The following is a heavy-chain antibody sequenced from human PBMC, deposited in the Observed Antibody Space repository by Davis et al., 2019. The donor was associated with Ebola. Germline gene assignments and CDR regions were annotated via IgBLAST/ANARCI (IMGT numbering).Heavy chain of an antibody. CDR1: GGSISSDY. CDR3: ARDPVDSSGYQNWFDP. Sequence: MPGGSLRLSCTVSGGSISSDYWSWIRQPPGKGLEWIGYVYYSGSTNYNHSLKSRATISVDNSKNQFSLKLTSVTAADTAVYYCARDPVDSSGYQNWFDPWGQGTLVTVSS. D-gene: IGHD3-22*01. CDR2: VYYSGST. J-gene: IGHJ5*02. V-gene: IGHV4-59*12.